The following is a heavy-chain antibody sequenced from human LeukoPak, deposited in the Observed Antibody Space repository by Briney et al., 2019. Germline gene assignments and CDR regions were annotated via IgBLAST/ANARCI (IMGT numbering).Heavy chain of an antibody. V-gene: IGHV4-39*07. J-gene: IGHJ4*02. CDR3: ARDHGSGWTWAYDY. CDR2: IYYRGST. CDR1: GGSISSSSYY. Sequence: SETLSLTCTVSGGSISSSSYYWGWLGQPPGQGLEWIGSIYYRGSTYYNPSIKRRVTISVDTSKIQFSLNLSSVTAGDAAVYYCARDHGSGWTWAYDYWGQGTLVTVSS. D-gene: IGHD6-19*01.